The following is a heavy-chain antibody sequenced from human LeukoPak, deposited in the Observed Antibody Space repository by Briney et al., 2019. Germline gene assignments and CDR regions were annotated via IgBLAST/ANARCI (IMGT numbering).Heavy chain of an antibody. J-gene: IGHJ4*02. CDR1: GFTFSSYA. Sequence: PGGSLRLSCAASGFTFSSYAMSWVRQSPGKGLEWIGSLYYSGSAYYNPSLKSRVTISVDTSKSQFSLRLSSVTAADTAIYYCANYDILTASQVYYFGNWGQGTLVTVSS. CDR3: ANYDILTASQVYYFGN. V-gene: IGHV4-38-2*01. CDR2: LYYSGSA. D-gene: IGHD3-9*01.